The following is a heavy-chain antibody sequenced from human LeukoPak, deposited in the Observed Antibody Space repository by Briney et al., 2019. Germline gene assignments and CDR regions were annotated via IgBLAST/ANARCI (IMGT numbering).Heavy chain of an antibody. J-gene: IGHJ5*02. CDR1: GGSISSSSYY. Sequence: SETLSLTCTVSGGSISSSSYYWGWIRQPPGKGLEWIGSIYYSGSTYYNPSLKSRVTISVDTSKNQISLKLSSVTAADTAVYYCATGGSIAARTLFDPWGQGTLVTVSS. D-gene: IGHD6-6*01. CDR3: ATGGSIAARTLFDP. CDR2: IYYSGST. V-gene: IGHV4-39*07.